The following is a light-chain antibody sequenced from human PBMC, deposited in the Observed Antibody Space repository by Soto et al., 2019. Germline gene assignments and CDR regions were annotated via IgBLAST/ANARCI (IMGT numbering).Light chain of an antibody. CDR3: QQCYMGWT. CDR2: DAS. CDR1: QSIGRF. Sequence: DIQMTQSPSTLSASVRDRVTITCRASQSIGRFLAWYQHQPGKAPKLLIYDASTLESGVPSRFSGTGSGTEFTFSITSLQPEDFGTYYCQQCYMGWTFGQGTKVDSK. V-gene: IGKV1-5*01. J-gene: IGKJ1*01.